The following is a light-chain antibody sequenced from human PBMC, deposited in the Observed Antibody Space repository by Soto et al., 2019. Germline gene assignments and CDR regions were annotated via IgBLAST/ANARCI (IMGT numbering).Light chain of an antibody. V-gene: IGKV3-11*01. Sequence: EIELAQSPATLCLSAWERGPLSCRASQSVSSYLAWYQQKPGQAPRLLIYDASNRATGIPARFSGSGSGTDFTLTISSLEPEDFAVYYCQLRVTFGQGTRLEIK. CDR1: QSVSSY. J-gene: IGKJ5*01. CDR3: QLRVT. CDR2: DAS.